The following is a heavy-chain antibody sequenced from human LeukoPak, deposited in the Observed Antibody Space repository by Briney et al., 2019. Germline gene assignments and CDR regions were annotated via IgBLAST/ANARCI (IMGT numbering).Heavy chain of an antibody. CDR2: INPNSGGT. Sequence: GASVKVSCKASGYTFTGYYMHWVRQAPGQGLEWMGWINPNSGGTNYAQKFQGRVTMTRDTSISTAYMELSRLRSDNTAVYYCAREEAPKAYYDSSGYYPIDAFDIWGQGTMVTVSS. J-gene: IGHJ3*02. D-gene: IGHD3-22*01. CDR1: GYTFTGYY. CDR3: AREEAPKAYYDSSGYYPIDAFDI. V-gene: IGHV1-2*02.